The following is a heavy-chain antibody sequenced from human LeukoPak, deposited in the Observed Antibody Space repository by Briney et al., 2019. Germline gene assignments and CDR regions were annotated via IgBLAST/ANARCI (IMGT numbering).Heavy chain of an antibody. Sequence: ASVKVSCKASGGTFSNYAINWVRQAPGQGLEWMGGIIPIFGTPNYAQKFQGRVTITADESTSTAYMELRSLKSEDTAVYYCARDWGMGPSSSWAWGQGTLVTVSP. CDR1: GGTFSNYA. J-gene: IGHJ5*02. CDR3: ARDWGMGPSSSWA. CDR2: IIPIFGTP. V-gene: IGHV1-69*13. D-gene: IGHD6-13*01.